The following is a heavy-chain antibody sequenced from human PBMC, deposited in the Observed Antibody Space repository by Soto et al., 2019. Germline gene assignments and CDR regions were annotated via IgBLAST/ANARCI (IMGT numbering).Heavy chain of an antibody. D-gene: IGHD3-22*01. CDR3: ARDDYYDTSGYLALFDY. V-gene: IGHV3-53*01. J-gene: IGHJ4*02. CDR2: ISSSSST. Sequence: PGGSLRLSCAASGFSVSSSHMNWVRQAPGKGQEWVSVISSSSSTYYADSVKGRFTISRDNAKNTLYLQMNSLRDEDTAVYYCARDDYYDTSGYLALFDYWGQGTLVTVSS. CDR1: GFSVSSSH.